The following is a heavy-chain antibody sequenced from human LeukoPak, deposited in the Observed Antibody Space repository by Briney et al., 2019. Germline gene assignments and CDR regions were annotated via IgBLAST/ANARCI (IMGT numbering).Heavy chain of an antibody. CDR1: GFTFDDYA. V-gene: IGHV3-9*01. CDR2: ISWNSGSI. J-gene: IGHJ2*01. CDR3: ARGLGGDQGYFDL. D-gene: IGHD3-10*01. Sequence: GGSLRLSCAASGFTFDDYAMHWVRQAPGKGLEWVSGISWNSGSIGYADSVKGRFTISRDNAKNSLYLQMNSLRAEDTALYYCARGLGGDQGYFDLWGRGTLATVSS.